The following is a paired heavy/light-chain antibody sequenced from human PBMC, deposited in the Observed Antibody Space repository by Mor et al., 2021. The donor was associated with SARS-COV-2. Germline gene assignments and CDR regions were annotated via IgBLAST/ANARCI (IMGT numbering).Heavy chain of an antibody. V-gene: IGHV3-23*01. D-gene: IGHD3-22*01. Sequence: EVQLLESGGGLVQPGGSLRLSCAASGFTFNNYAMSWVRQAPGKGLEWVSSITGSGSNTYYADSVKGRFTISRDNSKNTLHLQMNSLRAEDTAVYYCAKNRFESRGYCFEYWGQGTLVTVSS. J-gene: IGHJ4*02. CDR1: GFTFNNYA. CDR2: ITGSGSNT. CDR3: AKNRFESRGYCFEY.
Light chain of an antibody. CDR3: QHHTNWPLT. Sequence: EIVLTQSPATLSLSPGEGATLSCRASQSVSSYLAWYQQKPGQAPRLLIYAASNRATGIPARFSGSGSGTDFTLTISSLEPEDFAVYYCQHHTNWPLTFGGGTKVEIK. CDR1: QSVSSY. CDR2: AAS. V-gene: IGKV3-11*01. J-gene: IGKJ4*01.